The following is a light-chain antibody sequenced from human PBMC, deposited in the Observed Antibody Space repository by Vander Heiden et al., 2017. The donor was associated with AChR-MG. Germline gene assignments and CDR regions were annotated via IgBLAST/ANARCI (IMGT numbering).Light chain of an antibody. Sequence: DIQMTQSPSSLSASVADRVTITSRASQGITDSLAWYQQKRGKAPKLLVYAAFRLENGVPSRFSGSLSGTDFSLTISSLHPEDFATYYCQQHDGTPHTFGGGTKVEIK. CDR2: AAF. V-gene: IGKV1-NL1*01. CDR1: QGITDS. CDR3: QQHDGTPHT. J-gene: IGKJ4*01.